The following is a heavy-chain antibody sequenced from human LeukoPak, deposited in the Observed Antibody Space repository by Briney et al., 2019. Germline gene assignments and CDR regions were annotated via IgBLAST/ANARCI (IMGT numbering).Heavy chain of an antibody. Sequence: GGSLRLSCAASGFSFTNYWMIWVRKAPGKGLELVADIKYDASDMFYVDSVRGRFTISRDNAQSSVYLQMNSLRAEDTAVYYCARLMTEPGTYAYYFYSWGPGTLVTVSS. V-gene: IGHV3-7*01. D-gene: IGHD6-13*01. CDR1: GFSFTNYW. CDR2: IKYDASDM. CDR3: ARLMTEPGTYAYYFYS. J-gene: IGHJ4*02.